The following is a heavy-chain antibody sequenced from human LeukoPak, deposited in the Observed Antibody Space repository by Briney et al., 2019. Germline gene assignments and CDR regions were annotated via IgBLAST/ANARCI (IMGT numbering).Heavy chain of an antibody. V-gene: IGHV1-18*01. Sequence: ASVKVSCKASGYTFTSYGISWVRQAPGQGLEWMGWISAYNGNTNYAQKLQGRVTMTTDTSTSTAYMELRSLRSDDTAVYYCARDSSISPYYYYGMDVWGQGTTVTVSS. J-gene: IGHJ6*02. CDR2: ISAYNGNT. CDR1: GYTFTSYG. CDR3: ARDSSISPYYYYGMDV. D-gene: IGHD2-21*01.